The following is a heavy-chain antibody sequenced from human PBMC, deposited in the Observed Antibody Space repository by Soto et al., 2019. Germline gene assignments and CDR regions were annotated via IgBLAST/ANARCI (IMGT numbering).Heavy chain of an antibody. CDR3: AHSPNSSGWYLSISFDY. Sequence: SGPTLVNPTQTLTLTCTFSGFSLSTSGVGVGWIRQPPGKALEWLALIYWNDDKRYSPSLKSRLTITKDTSKNQVVLRMTNMDPVDTATYFCAHSPNSSGWYLSISFDYWGQGTLVTVSS. D-gene: IGHD6-19*01. CDR1: GFSLSTSGVG. J-gene: IGHJ4*02. CDR2: IYWNDDK. V-gene: IGHV2-5*01.